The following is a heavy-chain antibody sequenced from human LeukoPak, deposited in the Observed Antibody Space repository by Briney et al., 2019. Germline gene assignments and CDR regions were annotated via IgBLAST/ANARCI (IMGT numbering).Heavy chain of an antibody. V-gene: IGHV3-23*01. J-gene: IGHJ6*03. CDR1: GFRFSTYA. D-gene: IGHD1-26*01. CDR2: ISGSGGGT. Sequence: GGSLRLSCAASGFRFSTYAMSWVRQAAGKGLEWVSLISGSGGGTYYADSVKGRFTISRDNSKNTLYLQLNSLRVEDTAVYYCAKNRGAGSHYYYHMNVWGKGTTVTVSS. CDR3: AKNRGAGSHYYYHMNV.